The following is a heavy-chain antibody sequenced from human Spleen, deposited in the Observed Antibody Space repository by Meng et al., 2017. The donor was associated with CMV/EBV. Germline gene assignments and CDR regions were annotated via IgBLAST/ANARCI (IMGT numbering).Heavy chain of an antibody. V-gene: IGHV4-61*05. D-gene: IGHD2-8*01. CDR1: GGSISSSSYY. CDR2: IYYSGST. J-gene: IGHJ6*02. Sequence: SETLSLTCTVSGGSISSSSYYWSWIRQPPGKGLEWIGYIYYSGSTNYNPSLKSRVTISVDTSKNQFSLKLSSVTAADTAVYYCARQLRVMVYANYHYYGMDVWGQGTTVTVSS. CDR3: ARQLRVMVYANYHYYGMDV.